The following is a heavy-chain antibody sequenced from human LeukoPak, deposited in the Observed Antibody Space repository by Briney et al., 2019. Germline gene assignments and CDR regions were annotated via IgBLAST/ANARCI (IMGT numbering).Heavy chain of an antibody. CDR3: AKDLVYDSSGYYTPGAFDI. D-gene: IGHD3-22*01. Sequence: GGSLRLSCAASGFTFSSYAMSWVRQAPGKGLEWVSAISGSGGSTYYADSVKGRFTISRDNSKNTLYQQMNSLRAEDTAVYYCAKDLVYDSSGYYTPGAFDIWGQGTMVTVSS. CDR1: GFTFSSYA. CDR2: ISGSGGST. J-gene: IGHJ3*02. V-gene: IGHV3-23*01.